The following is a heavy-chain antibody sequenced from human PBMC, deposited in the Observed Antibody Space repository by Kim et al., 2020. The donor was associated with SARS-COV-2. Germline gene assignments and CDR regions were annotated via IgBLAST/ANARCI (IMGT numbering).Heavy chain of an antibody. Sequence: GGSLRLCCAASGFTFSTYWMSWVRQVPGKGLEWVANIKQDGSEKYYVDSVKGRFTISRDNAKNSLCLQMNSLRAEETAVYGCARGRVAGTGGDYFDYWG. CDR2: IKQDGSEK. CDR1: GFTFSTYW. J-gene: IGHJ4*01. CDR3: ARGRVAGTGGDYFDY. V-gene: IGHV3-7*01. D-gene: IGHD6-19*01.